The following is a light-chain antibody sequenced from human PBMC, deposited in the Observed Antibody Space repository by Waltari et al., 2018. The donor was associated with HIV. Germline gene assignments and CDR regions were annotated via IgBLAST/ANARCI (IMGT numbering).Light chain of an antibody. CDR3: QQYYTTPLS. CDR1: LSVLSSATKKNS. J-gene: IGKJ4*01. CDR2: WAS. Sequence: DFVLTQSPDSLAVSLGERATINCKSSLSVLSSATKKNSLAWYQQKPGQPPKLLISWASTRESGVPARFSGSGSGTDFTLTINNLQAEDVAVYYCQQYYTTPLSFGGGTKVEIK. V-gene: IGKV4-1*01.